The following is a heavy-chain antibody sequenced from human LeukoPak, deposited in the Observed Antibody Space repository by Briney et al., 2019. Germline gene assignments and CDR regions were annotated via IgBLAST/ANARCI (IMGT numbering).Heavy chain of an antibody. V-gene: IGHV3-66*02. Sequence: PGGSLRLSCVASGFPVNSTYMNWVRQAPGKGLEWVPVIHSGGSTYYADSVKGRFTISRDTSKNMLYLQMNSLRPEDTALYYCARDKKRNSYGHNYYGMDVWGQGTTVTVSS. CDR1: GFPVNSTY. CDR3: ARDKKRNSYGHNYYGMDV. J-gene: IGHJ6*02. CDR2: IHSGGST. D-gene: IGHD5-18*01.